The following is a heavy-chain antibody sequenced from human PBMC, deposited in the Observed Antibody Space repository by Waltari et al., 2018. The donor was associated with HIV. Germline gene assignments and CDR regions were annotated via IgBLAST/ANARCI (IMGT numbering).Heavy chain of an antibody. CDR2: ISASNDNP. CDR1: GYTFTAYA. CDR3: ARANPGAPLDF. Sequence: QVQLVQSGAEVKMPGASVKVSCKASGYTFTAYAIHWVRQAPGQSFEWMGWISASNDNPKYPQKFQGRVTMTRDTSASTVYMDLSALRSEDTAVYFCARANPGAPLDFWGQGTLVTVSS. J-gene: IGHJ4*02. V-gene: IGHV1-3*01.